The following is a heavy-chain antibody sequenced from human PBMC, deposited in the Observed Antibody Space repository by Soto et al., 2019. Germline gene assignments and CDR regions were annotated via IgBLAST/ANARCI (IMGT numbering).Heavy chain of an antibody. D-gene: IGHD3-10*01. Sequence: PSETLSLTCSVSGDSITNNKWWSWVRQPPGKGLEWIGEMHHSGSIHYTASLKTRATISVDKSRNQFSLKLSSVTAADTAVYYCARGRGGSGSLYYYYYYGMDVWGQGTTVTVSS. CDR3: ARGRGGSGSLYYYYYYGMDV. CDR1: GDSITNNKW. V-gene: IGHV4-4*02. CDR2: MHHSGSI. J-gene: IGHJ6*02.